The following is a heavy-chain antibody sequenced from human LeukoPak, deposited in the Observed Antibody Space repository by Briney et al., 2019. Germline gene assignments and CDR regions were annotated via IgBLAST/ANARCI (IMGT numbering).Heavy chain of an antibody. CDR3: ARDPSYSRHGQKDCSSTSCYPKQDYEGDDY. D-gene: IGHD2-2*01. V-gene: IGHV1-69*13. CDR2: IIPIFGTA. J-gene: IGHJ4*02. CDR1: GGTFSSCA. Sequence: ASVKVSCKASGGTFSSCAISWVRQAPGQGLKWMGGIIPIFGTANYAQKFQGRVTITADESTSTAYMELSSLRSEDTAVYYCARDPSYSRHGQKDCSSTSCYPKQDYEGDDYWGQGTLVTVSS.